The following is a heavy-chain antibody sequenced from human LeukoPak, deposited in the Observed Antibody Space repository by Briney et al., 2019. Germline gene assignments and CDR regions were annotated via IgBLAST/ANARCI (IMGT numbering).Heavy chain of an antibody. CDR2: IWYDGSNK. D-gene: IGHD1-26*01. CDR1: GFTFSSYG. J-gene: IGHJ6*03. V-gene: IGHV3-30*02. Sequence: GGSLRLSCAASGFTFSSYGMHWVRQAPGKGLEWVAVIWYDGSNKYYADSVKGRFTISRDNSKNTLYLQMNSLRAEDTAVYYCAKCGSIVGATTIHYYYYMDVWGKGTTVTVSS. CDR3: AKCGSIVGATTIHYYYYMDV.